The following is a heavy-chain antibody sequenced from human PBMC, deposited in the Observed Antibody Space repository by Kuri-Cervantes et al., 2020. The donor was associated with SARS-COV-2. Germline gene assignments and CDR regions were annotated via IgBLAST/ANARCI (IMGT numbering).Heavy chain of an antibody. V-gene: IGHV1-18*01. CDR1: GYTFTSYG. CDR2: ISAYNGNT. CDR3: ARDWRDIVVVPAAPPLYYMDV. D-gene: IGHD2-2*01. J-gene: IGHJ6*03. Sequence: ASVKVSCKASGYTFTSYGISWVRQAPGQGLEWMGWISAYNGNTNYAQKLQGRVIMTTDTSTSTAYMELRSLRSDDTAVYYCARDWRDIVVVPAAPPLYYMDVWGKGTTVTVSS.